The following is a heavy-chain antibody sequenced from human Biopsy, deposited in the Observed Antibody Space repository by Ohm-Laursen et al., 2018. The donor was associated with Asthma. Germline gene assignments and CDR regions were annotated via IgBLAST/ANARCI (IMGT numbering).Heavy chain of an antibody. Sequence: SLRLSCSASGFVFDDYALHWVRQTPGKGLEWVSSIIWNGARVDYADAVKGRFTISRDNAKNSLYLQMNNLRVEDTAVYYCARNRGREVFDYWGQGTLVTVSS. J-gene: IGHJ4*02. D-gene: IGHD1-26*01. V-gene: IGHV3-9*01. CDR2: IIWNGARV. CDR3: ARNRGREVFDY. CDR1: GFVFDDYA.